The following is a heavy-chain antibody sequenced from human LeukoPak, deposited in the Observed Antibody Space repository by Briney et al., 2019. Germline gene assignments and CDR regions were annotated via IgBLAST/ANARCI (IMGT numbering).Heavy chain of an antibody. D-gene: IGHD3-3*01. J-gene: IGHJ4*02. CDR3: AKDGD. V-gene: IGHV3-23*01. CDR1: GFTFSNYA. CDR2: VSGSGGST. Sequence: TGGSLRLSCVASGFTFSNYAMSRVRQAPGKGLEWVSGVSGSGGSTDYADSVKGRLTISRDNSKNTLSLQMNSLRAEDTAVYYCAKDGDWGQETLVTVSS.